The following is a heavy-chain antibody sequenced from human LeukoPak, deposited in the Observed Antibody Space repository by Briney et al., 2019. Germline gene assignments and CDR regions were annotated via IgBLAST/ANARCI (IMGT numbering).Heavy chain of an antibody. CDR1: GASISNYY. D-gene: IGHD3-16*02. CDR3: SDIWGSYRFLDY. Sequence: RSSETLSLTCTVSGASISNYYWSWIRQSPGKGLEWIGYMLYSGSTNQNPSLRSRVTISVDTSKNQVSLKLSSVTAADTAVYARSDIWGSYRFLDYWGQGALVTVSS. J-gene: IGHJ4*02. CDR2: MLYSGST. V-gene: IGHV4-59*08.